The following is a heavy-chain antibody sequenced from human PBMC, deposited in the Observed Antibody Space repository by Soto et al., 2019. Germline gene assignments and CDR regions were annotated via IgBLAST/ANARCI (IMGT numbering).Heavy chain of an antibody. J-gene: IGHJ4*02. Sequence: EVQLVESGGGLVQPGGSLRLSCAASGFTFNNYWMSWVRQAPGKGLEWVANIKQDGSEKYYVDSVKGRFTISRDNAKNSLYLQMNSLRAEDTAVYYCAKNNRYCSSTNCFVFDYWRQGTLVTVSS. CDR2: IKQDGSEK. V-gene: IGHV3-7*01. D-gene: IGHD2-2*01. CDR3: AKNNRYCSSTNCFVFDY. CDR1: GFTFNNYW.